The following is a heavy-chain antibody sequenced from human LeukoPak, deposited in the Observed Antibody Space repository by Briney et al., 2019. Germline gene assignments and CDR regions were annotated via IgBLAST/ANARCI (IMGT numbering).Heavy chain of an antibody. CDR1: GFTFSSYD. CDR3: AREVVDY. J-gene: IGHJ4*02. V-gene: IGHV3-21*01. CDR2: ISSRSTSI. Sequence: GGSLRLSCAASGFTFSSYDMNWVRQAPGKGLEWVSSISSRSTSIYYADSVKGRFTISRDNAKNSLYLQMNSLRAEDTAVYWCAREVVDYWGQGTLVTVSS.